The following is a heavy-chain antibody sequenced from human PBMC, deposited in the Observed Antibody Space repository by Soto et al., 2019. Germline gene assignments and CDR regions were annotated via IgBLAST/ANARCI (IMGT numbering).Heavy chain of an antibody. CDR2: LYWDDSK. Sequence: QITLKESGPTLVKPTQTLTLTCTFSGFSLSTPGASVGWIRQPPGKALEWLALLYWDDSKRYSPSLRSRLTITEDTARNQVVLTLSNVDSVDTGTYYCVSGSFPNWFDPWGQGILVIVSS. CDR3: VSGSFPNWFDP. J-gene: IGHJ5*02. V-gene: IGHV2-5*04. CDR1: GFSLSTPGAS. D-gene: IGHD3-10*01.